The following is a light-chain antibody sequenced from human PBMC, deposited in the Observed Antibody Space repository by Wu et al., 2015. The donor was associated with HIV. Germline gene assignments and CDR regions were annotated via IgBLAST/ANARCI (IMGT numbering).Light chain of an antibody. J-gene: IGKJ2*01. CDR3: QQYGSSPGT. CDR1: QSISSNY. Sequence: EIVLTQSPGTLSLSPGERATLSCRASQSISSNYLAWYQQKPGQAPRLLISVASRRATDIPDRFSGSVSGTDFTLTISRLEPEDFAVYYCQQYGSSPGTFGQGTKLEIK. CDR2: VAS. V-gene: IGKV3-20*01.